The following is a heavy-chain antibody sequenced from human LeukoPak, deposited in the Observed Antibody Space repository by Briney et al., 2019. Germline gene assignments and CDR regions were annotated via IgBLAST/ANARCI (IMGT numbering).Heavy chain of an antibody. D-gene: IGHD3-22*01. CDR3: AREMDYYDSRPIDY. J-gene: IGHJ4*02. V-gene: IGHV3-48*03. Sequence: GGSLRLSCAASGFTFSSYEMNWVRQAPGKGLEWVSYISSSGDTIYYADSVNGRFTISRDSAKNSLYLQMNSLRAEDTAVYYCAREMDYYDSRPIDYWGPGTLVTVSS. CDR2: ISSSGDTI. CDR1: GFTFSSYE.